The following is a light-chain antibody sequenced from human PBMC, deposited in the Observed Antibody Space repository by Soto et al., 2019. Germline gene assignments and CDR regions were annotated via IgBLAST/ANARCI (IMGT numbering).Light chain of an antibody. Sequence: QPVLTQSPSASASLGASVKLTCTLSSGHSSYAIAWHQQQPEKGPRYLMKLNSDGSHSKGDGIPDRFSGSSSGAERYLTISSLQSEDEADYYCQTCFFGTGTKLTVL. J-gene: IGLJ1*01. CDR1: SGHSSYA. V-gene: IGLV4-69*01. CDR2: LNSDGSH. CDR3: QTCF.